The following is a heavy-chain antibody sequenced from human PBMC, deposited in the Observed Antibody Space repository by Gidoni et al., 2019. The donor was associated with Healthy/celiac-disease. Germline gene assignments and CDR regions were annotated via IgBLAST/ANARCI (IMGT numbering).Heavy chain of an antibody. D-gene: IGHD2-2*03. Sequence: EVQLLESGGGLVQPGGSLRLSCAASGFTFSSYAMSWVRQAPGKGLEWVSAISGSGGSTYYADSVKGRFTISRDNSKNTLYLQMNSLRAEDTAVYYCAKDRGYCSSTSCYLGYYYYGMDVWGQGTTVTVSS. CDR3: AKDRGYCSSTSCYLGYYYYGMDV. V-gene: IGHV3-23*01. J-gene: IGHJ6*02. CDR2: ISGSGGST. CDR1: GFTFSSYA.